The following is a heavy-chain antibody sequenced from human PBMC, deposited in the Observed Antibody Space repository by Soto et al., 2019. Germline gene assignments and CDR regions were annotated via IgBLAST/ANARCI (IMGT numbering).Heavy chain of an antibody. CDR3: ARGLLGWFGELSRRGGYYYYMDV. J-gene: IGHJ6*03. Sequence: QVQLQQWGAGLLKPSETLSLTCAVYGGSFSGYYWSWIRQTPGKGLEWIGEINASGSTNHNPSLNSRVTIVVDKPKNPFSLKLSSVTAADTAVYYCARGLLGWFGELSRRGGYYYYMDVWGKGTTVTVSS. CDR2: INASGST. D-gene: IGHD3-10*01. V-gene: IGHV4-34*01. CDR1: GGSFSGYY.